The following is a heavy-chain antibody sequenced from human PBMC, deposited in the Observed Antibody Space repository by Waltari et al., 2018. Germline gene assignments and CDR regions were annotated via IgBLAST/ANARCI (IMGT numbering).Heavy chain of an antibody. CDR1: GFTFSDYD. Sequence: EGQLVESGGVLVQPGRSLRLSCKGSGFTFSDYDLSWVRQAPGKGLEWVAFIRSKPYGETTEYAASVRGRFTISRDDSENFAYLEMNSLKSEDTALYYCTSGRWLANFDDWGQGALVTVSS. D-gene: IGHD6-19*01. CDR2: IRSKPYGETT. CDR3: TSGRWLANFDD. V-gene: IGHV3-49*04. J-gene: IGHJ4*02.